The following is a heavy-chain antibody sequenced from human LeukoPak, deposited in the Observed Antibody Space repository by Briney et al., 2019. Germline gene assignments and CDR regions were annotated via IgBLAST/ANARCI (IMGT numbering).Heavy chain of an antibody. V-gene: IGHV1-69*05. CDR2: IIPIFGTA. J-gene: IGHJ5*02. D-gene: IGHD1-26*01. CDR3: ARNPHGSGSYHNWFDP. Sequence: SVKVSCKASGGTFSSYAISWVRQAPGQGLEWMGGIIPIFGTANYAQKLQGRVTMTTDTSTSTAYMELRSLRSDDTAVYYCARNPHGSGSYHNWFDPWGQGTLVTVSS. CDR1: GGTFSSYA.